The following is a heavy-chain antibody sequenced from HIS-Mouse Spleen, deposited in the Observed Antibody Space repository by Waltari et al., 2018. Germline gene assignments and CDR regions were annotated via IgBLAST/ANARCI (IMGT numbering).Heavy chain of an antibody. CDR3: ATRAHEDYYDSSGYKGAFDY. CDR1: GFTFSSYA. Sequence: EVQLLESGGGLVQPGGSLRLSCAASGFTFSSYAMSWCHQAPGKGLEWVSAISGSGGSTYYADSVKGRFTISRDNSKNTLYLQMNSLRAEDTAVYYCATRAHEDYYDSSGYKGAFDYWGQGTLVTVSS. D-gene: IGHD3-22*01. J-gene: IGHJ4*02. CDR2: ISGSGGST. V-gene: IGHV3-23*01.